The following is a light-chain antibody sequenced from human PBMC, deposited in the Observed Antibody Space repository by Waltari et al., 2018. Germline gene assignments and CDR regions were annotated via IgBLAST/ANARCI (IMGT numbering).Light chain of an antibody. Sequence: VLTQSPATLSLSAGERATISCRASQSVFNYLAWYQQKRGQAPSRLIYDTSRRATGIPARLSGSGAGTDFTRTISNLEADDFALYYGQQGSILPLTFGGGTKVEIK. CDR1: QSVFNY. CDR2: DTS. CDR3: QQGSILPLT. J-gene: IGKJ4*01. V-gene: IGKV3-11*01.